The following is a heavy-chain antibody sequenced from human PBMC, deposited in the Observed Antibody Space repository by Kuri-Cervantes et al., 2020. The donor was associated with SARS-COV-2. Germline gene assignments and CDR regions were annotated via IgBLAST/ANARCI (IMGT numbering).Heavy chain of an antibody. CDR1: GFTFSGHW. D-gene: IGHD7-27*01. CDR3: VRDGDQWNFGY. J-gene: IGHJ4*02. Sequence: GESLKISCAASGFTFSGHWIHWVRQAPGKGPVWVSRINPDGSYTTNADSVKGRFTLSRDNAKNMLFLQMNSLRAEDTAVYYCVRDGDQWNFGYWGQGTLVTVSS. V-gene: IGHV3-74*03. CDR2: INPDGSYT.